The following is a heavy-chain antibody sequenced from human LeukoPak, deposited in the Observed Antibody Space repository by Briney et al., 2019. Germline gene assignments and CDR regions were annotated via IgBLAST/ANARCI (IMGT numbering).Heavy chain of an antibody. Sequence: GGSLRLSCTASGFTFSSYTMTWVRQAPGKGLKWVSTITTGDGNTYYADSVEGRFTVSRDDSKNTLYLQMNSLRAEDTAVYYCAKDGGLWVSAHWGDSWGRGTLVTVSS. CDR1: GFTFSSYT. D-gene: IGHD7-27*01. V-gene: IGHV3-23*01. CDR3: AKDGGLWVSAHWGDS. J-gene: IGHJ4*02. CDR2: ITTGDGNT.